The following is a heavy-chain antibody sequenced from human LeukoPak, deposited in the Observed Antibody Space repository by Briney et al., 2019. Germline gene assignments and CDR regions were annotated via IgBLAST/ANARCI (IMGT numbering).Heavy chain of an antibody. CDR2: IWYDGSNK. J-gene: IGHJ6*02. Sequence: GGSLRLSCAASGFTFSSYGMHWVRQAPGKGLEWVAVIWYDGSNKYYADSVKGRFTISRDNSKNTLYLQMNSLRAEDTAVYYCARDSRDYYDSSGYYAYYGMDVWGQGTTVTVSS. D-gene: IGHD3-22*01. CDR3: ARDSRDYYDSSGYYAYYGMDV. V-gene: IGHV3-33*08. CDR1: GFTFSSYG.